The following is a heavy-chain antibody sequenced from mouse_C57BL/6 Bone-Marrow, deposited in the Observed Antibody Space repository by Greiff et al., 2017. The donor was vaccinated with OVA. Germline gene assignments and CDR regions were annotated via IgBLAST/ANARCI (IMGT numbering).Heavy chain of an antibody. CDR3: ASQIYYDRVLDY. CDR2: INPSSGYT. D-gene: IGHD2-4*01. Sequence: VKLVESGAELARPGASVKMSCKASGYTFTSYTMHWVKQRPGQGLEWIGYINPSSGYTKYNQKFKDKATLTADKSSSTAYMQLSSLTSEDSAVYYCASQIYYDRVLDYWGQGTSVTVSS. V-gene: IGHV1-4*01. CDR1: GYTFTSYT. J-gene: IGHJ4*01.